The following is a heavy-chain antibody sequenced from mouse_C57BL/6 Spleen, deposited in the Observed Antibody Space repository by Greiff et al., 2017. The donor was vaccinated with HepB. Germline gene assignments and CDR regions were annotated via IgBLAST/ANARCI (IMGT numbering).Heavy chain of an antibody. Sequence: VQLQESGAELVKPGASVKISCKASGYAFSSYWMNWVKQRPGKGLEWIGQIYPGDGDTNYNGKFKGKATLTADKSSSTAYMQLSSLTSEDSAVYFCASYGPYYYAMDYWGQGTSVTVSS. CDR2: IYPGDGDT. D-gene: IGHD1-1*01. J-gene: IGHJ4*01. CDR3: ASYGPYYYAMDY. V-gene: IGHV1-80*01. CDR1: GYAFSSYW.